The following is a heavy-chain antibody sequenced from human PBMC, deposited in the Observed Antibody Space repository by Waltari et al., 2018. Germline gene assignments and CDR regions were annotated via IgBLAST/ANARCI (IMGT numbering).Heavy chain of an antibody. CDR3: AKDPGD. CDR1: GFPFRTYG. Sequence: QVRLVESGGGVVQPGGSLRLCCSASGFPFRTYGMHWVRQAPGKGLEWVAFIRYDGSNKYYADSVKGRFTISRDNSKNTLYLQMNSLRAEDTAVYYCAKDPGDWGQGTLVTVSS. V-gene: IGHV3-30*02. J-gene: IGHJ4*02. CDR2: IRYDGSNK.